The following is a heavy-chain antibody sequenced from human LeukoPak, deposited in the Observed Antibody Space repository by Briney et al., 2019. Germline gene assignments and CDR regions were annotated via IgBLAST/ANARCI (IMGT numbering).Heavy chain of an antibody. CDR2: ISYDGSNK. V-gene: IGHV3-30*18. J-gene: IGHJ3*02. Sequence: PVGSLRLSCAASGFTFNTYGIHWVRQAPGEGLEWVAVISYDGSNKYYADSVKGRFTISRDNSKNTLYLQMNSLRTEDTAVYYCAKGDIVVESGGGKFYPLDAFDIWGQGTMVTVSS. D-gene: IGHD2-2*01. CDR1: GFTFNTYG. CDR3: AKGDIVVESGGGKFYPLDAFDI.